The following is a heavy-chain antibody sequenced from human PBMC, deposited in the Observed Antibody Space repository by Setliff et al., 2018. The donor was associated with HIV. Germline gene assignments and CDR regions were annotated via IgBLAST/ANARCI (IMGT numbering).Heavy chain of an antibody. J-gene: IGHJ3*02. V-gene: IGHV1-2*04. CDR3: ARSRYDSVGYPDAFDI. CDR1: GYTFTSYG. D-gene: IGHD3-22*01. Sequence: ASVKVSCKASGYTFTSYGISWVRQAPGQGLEWMGWINPKSDGTNYAQKFQGWITMNRATSISTAYMELSRLRSDDTAVYYCARSRYDSVGYPDAFDIWGQGTMVTVSS. CDR2: INPKSDGT.